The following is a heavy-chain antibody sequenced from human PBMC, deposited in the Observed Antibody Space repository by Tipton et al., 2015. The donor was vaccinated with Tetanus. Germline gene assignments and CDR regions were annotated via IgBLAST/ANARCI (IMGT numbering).Heavy chain of an antibody. CDR3: ARLPTGYPNWVDP. D-gene: IGHD6-25*01. V-gene: IGHV4-39*01. CDR1: GGSISSGSYS. Sequence: LRLSCTVSGGSISSGSYSWGWIRLSPGTGLEWIETLHSSGNTYYNPSLQSRVTIFVDTSKNQFSLSLTSVTAADTAVYYCARLPTGYPNWVDPWGQGTLVTVSS. CDR2: LHSSGNT. J-gene: IGHJ5*02.